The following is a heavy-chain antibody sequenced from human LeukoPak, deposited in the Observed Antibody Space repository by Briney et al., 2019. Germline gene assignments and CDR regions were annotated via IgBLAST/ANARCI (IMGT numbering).Heavy chain of an antibody. J-gene: IGHJ4*02. CDR3: ARNVGIVGAGEYFDY. V-gene: IGHV1-18*01. D-gene: IGHD1-26*01. CDR2: ISAYNGNT. Sequence: ASVKVSCKASGYTFTSYGISWVRQAPGQGLEWMGWISAYNGNTNYAQKLQGRVTMTTDTSTSTAYMELRSLRSDDTAVYYCARNVGIVGAGEYFDYWGQGTLVTVSS. CDR1: GYTFTSYG.